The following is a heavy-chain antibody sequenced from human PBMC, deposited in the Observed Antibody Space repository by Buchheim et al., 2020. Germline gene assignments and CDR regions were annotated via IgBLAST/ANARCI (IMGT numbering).Heavy chain of an antibody. CDR3: AKCAVFGVVIIAYFDY. CDR2: ISGSGDST. J-gene: IGHJ4*02. CDR1: GFTFHSYA. D-gene: IGHD3-3*01. V-gene: IGHV3-23*01. Sequence: EVQLLESGGGLLQPGGSLRLSCAASGFTFHSYAMTWVRQAPGKGLEWVSGISGSGDSTYYADSVKGRFTISRDTSKKMVYLQMNSLGDEDTAVYYCAKCAVFGVVIIAYFDYWGQGTL.